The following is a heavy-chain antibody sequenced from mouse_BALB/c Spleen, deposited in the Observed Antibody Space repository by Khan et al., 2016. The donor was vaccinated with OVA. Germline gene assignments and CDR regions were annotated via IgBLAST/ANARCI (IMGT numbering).Heavy chain of an antibody. V-gene: IGHV3-2*02. J-gene: IGHJ2*01. CDR2: ISYSGVT. D-gene: IGHD1-1*01. CDR3: ARGNYYGYYFDY. Sequence: VQLKQSGPGLVKPSQSLSLTCTVTGYSITSGYAWNWIRQFPGNKLEWMCYISYSGVTSYTPSLKSRISITRDTSKNQFFLQLNSVTTEDTATFFCARGNYYGYYFDYWGQGTTLTVSS. CDR1: GYSITSGYA.